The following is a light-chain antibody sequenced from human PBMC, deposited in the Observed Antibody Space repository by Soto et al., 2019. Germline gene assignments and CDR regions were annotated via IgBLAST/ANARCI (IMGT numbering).Light chain of an antibody. CDR2: LGS. Sequence: DIVMTQSPLSLPVTPGEPAAISCRSSQSLLHKNGFNYLEWYLQKPGQSPQLLIFLGSNRASGVSGRFSGSGSGTEFKLKITRVEAEDVGVYYCMQGLQTPQTFGQGTKVEI. V-gene: IGKV2-28*01. CDR1: QSLLHKNGFNY. J-gene: IGKJ1*01. CDR3: MQGLQTPQT.